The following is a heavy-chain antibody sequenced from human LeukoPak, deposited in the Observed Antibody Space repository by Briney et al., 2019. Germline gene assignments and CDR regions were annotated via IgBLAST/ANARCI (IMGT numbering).Heavy chain of an antibody. Sequence: PSETLSLTCTVSGGSISSSSYYWVWIRQPPGKGLEWIGRIYYSGSTYYNPSLKSRVTISVDTSKNQFSLRLSSVTAADTAIYYCARAVSGRFDYWGQGTLVTVSS. CDR1: GGSISSSSYY. V-gene: IGHV4-39*07. CDR3: ARAVSGRFDY. J-gene: IGHJ4*02. CDR2: IYYSGST. D-gene: IGHD6-19*01.